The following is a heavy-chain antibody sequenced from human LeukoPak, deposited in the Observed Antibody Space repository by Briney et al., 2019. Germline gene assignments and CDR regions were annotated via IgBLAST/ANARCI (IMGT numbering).Heavy chain of an antibody. Sequence: SETLSLTCAVYGGSFSGYYWSWIRQPPGKGLEWIGEINHSGSTNYNPSLKSRVTIAADTSNNQFSLSLSSVTAADTAVYYCARDHPTPTLGYMDVWGKGTTVTVSS. CDR2: INHSGST. J-gene: IGHJ6*03. D-gene: IGHD2-15*01. V-gene: IGHV4-34*01. CDR1: GGSFSGYY. CDR3: ARDHPTPTLGYMDV.